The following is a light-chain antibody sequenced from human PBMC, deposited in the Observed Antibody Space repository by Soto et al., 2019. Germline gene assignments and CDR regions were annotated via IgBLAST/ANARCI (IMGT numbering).Light chain of an antibody. V-gene: IGKV1-39*01. CDR2: GAS. J-gene: IGKJ4*01. CDR1: QSISTY. Sequence: DIQMTQSPSFMAASIGDRIIITCRASQSISTYLNWYQQKPGKAPSLLIYGASTLQNGVPSRFSGSGSATDYTLTISSLQPEDFATYYCQRSFITPPLTFGGGTKVEMK. CDR3: QRSFITPPLT.